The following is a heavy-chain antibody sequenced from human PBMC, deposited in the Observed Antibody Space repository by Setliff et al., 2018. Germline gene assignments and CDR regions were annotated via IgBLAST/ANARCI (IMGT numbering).Heavy chain of an antibody. D-gene: IGHD6-19*01. CDR2: INPSGGGT. Sequence: ASVKVSCKASGYTFIYYYIHWVRQAPGQGLEWMGLINPSGGGTIYARKFQGRVTMARETSTSTVYMELSGLRSGDTAVYYCARVYLAGSGWDKANALDIWGQGTMVTVSS. J-gene: IGHJ3*02. CDR3: ARVYLAGSGWDKANALDI. CDR1: GYTFIYYY. V-gene: IGHV1-46*03.